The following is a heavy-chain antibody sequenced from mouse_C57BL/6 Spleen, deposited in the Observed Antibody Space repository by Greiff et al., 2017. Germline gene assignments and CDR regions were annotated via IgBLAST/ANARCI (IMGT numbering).Heavy chain of an antibody. Sequence: QVQLQQPGAELVMPGASVKLSCKASGYTFTSYWMHWVKQRPGQGLEWIGEIDPSDSYTNYNQKFKGKSTLTVDKSSSTAYMQLSSLTSECSAVYYCARGGSTMVTTVDYWGQGTTLTVSS. CDR3: ARGGSTMVTTVDY. J-gene: IGHJ2*01. CDR1: GYTFTSYW. V-gene: IGHV1-69*01. D-gene: IGHD2-2*01. CDR2: IDPSDSYT.